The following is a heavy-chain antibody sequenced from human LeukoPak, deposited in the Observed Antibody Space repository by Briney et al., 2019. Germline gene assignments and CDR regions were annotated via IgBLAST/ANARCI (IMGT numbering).Heavy chain of an antibody. CDR1: GFTFSSYS. CDR2: ISPTISSSI. Sequence: GGSLRLSCAASGFTFSSYSMNWVRQATGEGLEWVSYISPTISSSIYYADSVKGRFTISRDNAKNSLFLQMNSLRDEDTAVYYCARAAYNSSPDYWGQGTLVTVSS. D-gene: IGHD6-13*01. J-gene: IGHJ4*02. CDR3: ARAAYNSSPDY. V-gene: IGHV3-48*02.